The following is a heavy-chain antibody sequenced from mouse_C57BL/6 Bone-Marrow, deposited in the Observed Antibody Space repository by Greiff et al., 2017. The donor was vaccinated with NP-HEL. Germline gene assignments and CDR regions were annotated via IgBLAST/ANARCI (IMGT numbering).Heavy chain of an antibody. J-gene: IGHJ2*01. V-gene: IGHV1-82*01. Sequence: QVQLKESGPELVKPGASVKISCKASGYAFSSSWMNWVKQRPGKGLEWIGRIYPGDGDTNYNGKFKGKATLTADKSSSTAYMQLSSLTSADSAVYFCARGTTTDYWGQGTTLTVSS. CDR3: ARGTTTDY. CDR2: IYPGDGDT. D-gene: IGHD1-1*01. CDR1: GYAFSSSW.